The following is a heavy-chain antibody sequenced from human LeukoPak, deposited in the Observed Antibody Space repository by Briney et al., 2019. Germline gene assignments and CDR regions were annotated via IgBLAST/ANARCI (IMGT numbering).Heavy chain of an antibody. V-gene: IGHV3-33*06. CDR3: AKGPRITGTLYFDY. CDR2: IGYDGSNK. Sequence: GGSLRLSCAASGFTFSSYGMHWVRQAPGKGLEWVAVIGYDGSNKYYADSVKGRFTISRDNSKNTLYLQMNSLRAEDTAVYYCAKGPRITGTLYFDYWGQGTLVTVSS. D-gene: IGHD1-7*01. CDR1: GFTFSSYG. J-gene: IGHJ4*02.